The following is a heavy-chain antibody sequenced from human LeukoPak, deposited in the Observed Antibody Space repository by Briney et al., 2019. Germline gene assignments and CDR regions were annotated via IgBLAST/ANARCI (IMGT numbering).Heavy chain of an antibody. CDR1: GFTFSSYA. CDR3: TSWIITFGGVPKRDY. Sequence: GRSLRLSCAASGFTFSSYAMHWVRQAPGKGLEGVAVISYDGSNKYYADSVKGRFTISRDNSKNTLYLQMNSLRAEDTAVYYCTSWIITFGGVPKRDYWGQGTLVTVSS. J-gene: IGHJ4*02. CDR2: ISYDGSNK. D-gene: IGHD3-16*01. V-gene: IGHV3-30-3*01.